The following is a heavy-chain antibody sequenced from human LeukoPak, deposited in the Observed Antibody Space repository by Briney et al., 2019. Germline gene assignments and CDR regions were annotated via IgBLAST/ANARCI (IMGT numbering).Heavy chain of an antibody. CDR1: GGSFSGYY. J-gene: IGHJ4*02. CDR3: ARGRGVTHY. V-gene: IGHV4-34*01. CDR2: INHSGST. D-gene: IGHD2-8*01. Sequence: SETLPLTCAVYGGSFSGYYWSWIRQPPGKGLEWIGEINHSGSTNYNPSLKSRVTISVDTSKNQFSLKLSSVTAADTAVYYCARGRGVTHYWGQGTLVTVSS.